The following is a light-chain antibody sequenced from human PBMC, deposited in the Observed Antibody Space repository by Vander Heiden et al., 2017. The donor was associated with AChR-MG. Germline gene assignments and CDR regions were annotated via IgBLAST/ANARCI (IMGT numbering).Light chain of an antibody. CDR2: GKD. CDR3: NSRDTSGGHLSLI. J-gene: IGLJ2*01. Sequence: SSELTQDPAVSVALGQTVRITCQGDSLRSYYASWYQQKPRQAPILVIYGKDSRPSGIPDRFSGSSSGNTASLTITGAQAADEADYYCNSRDTSGGHLSLIFGGGTKLTVL. V-gene: IGLV3-19*01. CDR1: SLRSYY.